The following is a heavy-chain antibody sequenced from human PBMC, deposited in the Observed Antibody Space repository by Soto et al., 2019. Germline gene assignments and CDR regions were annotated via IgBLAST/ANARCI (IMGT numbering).Heavy chain of an antibody. J-gene: IGHJ3*01. CDR3: ARYFMVRGVMSAFDL. D-gene: IGHD3-10*01. CDR1: GGSISSGGYS. Sequence: SETLSLTCAVSGGSISSGGYSWSWIRQPPGKGLEWIGYIYHSGSTYYNPSLKSRVTIPVDTSKNQFSLKLSSVTAADTAVYYCARYFMVRGVMSAFDLWGQGTMVTVSS. CDR2: IYHSGST. V-gene: IGHV4-30-2*05.